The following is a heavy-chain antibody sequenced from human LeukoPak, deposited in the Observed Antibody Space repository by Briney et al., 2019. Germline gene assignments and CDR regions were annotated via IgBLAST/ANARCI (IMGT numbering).Heavy chain of an antibody. CDR1: GFTFSSYA. Sequence: PGGSLRLSCAASGFTFSSYAMSWVRQAPGKGLEWVSVISGSGGTTYYADSVKGRFTISRDNSKNTLYLQMNSLRAEDTAEYYCAKKVGATQGSGGRMDYWGQGTLVTVSS. CDR2: ISGSGGTT. V-gene: IGHV3-23*01. J-gene: IGHJ4*02. CDR3: AKKVGATQGSGGRMDY. D-gene: IGHD1-26*01.